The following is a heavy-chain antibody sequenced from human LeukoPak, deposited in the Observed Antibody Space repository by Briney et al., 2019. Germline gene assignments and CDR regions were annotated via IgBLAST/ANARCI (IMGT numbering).Heavy chain of an antibody. CDR3: VKLRYRQDYFDL. CDR2: IYSTGST. V-gene: IGHV4-59*08. D-gene: IGHD5-18*01. J-gene: IGHJ2*01. CDR1: GGSISSYY. Sequence: SETLSLTCTVSGGSISSYYWSWIRQPPGKELEWIGYIYSTGSTNYNPSLKSQVTISVDTSKNHFSLKLRSVTAADTAVYYCVKLRYRQDYFDLWGRGILVSVSS.